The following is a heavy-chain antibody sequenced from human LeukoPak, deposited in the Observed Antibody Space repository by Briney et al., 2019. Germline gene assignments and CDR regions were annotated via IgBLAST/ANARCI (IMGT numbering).Heavy chain of an antibody. CDR1: GYSISSGYY. Sequence: SETLSLTCTVSGYSISSGYYWGWIRQPPGKGLEWIGNIYHSGSTYYNPSLESRVTFSVDTSKNQFSLKLSSVTAADTALYYCARSSYSLFDYWGQGTLVTVSS. CDR2: IYHSGST. CDR3: ARSSYSLFDY. D-gene: IGHD5-18*01. J-gene: IGHJ4*02. V-gene: IGHV4-38-2*02.